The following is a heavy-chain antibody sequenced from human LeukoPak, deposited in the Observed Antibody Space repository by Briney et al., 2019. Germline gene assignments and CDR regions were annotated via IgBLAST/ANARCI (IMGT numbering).Heavy chain of an antibody. CDR3: ARDHVETVTLYAAFDI. D-gene: IGHD2-8*01. J-gene: IGHJ3*02. Sequence: ASVKISCKASGYTFTHYSLHWVRQAPGQGLEWMGIINPGGGSTFYSRQFQGRVTMTSDTSTTSIHMELSGLRSDDTAVYYCARDHVETVTLYAAFDIWGQGTAVTVS. CDR1: GYTFTHYS. V-gene: IGHV1-46*01. CDR2: INPGGGST.